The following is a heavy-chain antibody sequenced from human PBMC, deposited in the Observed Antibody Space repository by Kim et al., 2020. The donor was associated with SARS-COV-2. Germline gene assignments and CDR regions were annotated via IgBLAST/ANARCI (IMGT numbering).Heavy chain of an antibody. J-gene: IGHJ4*02. V-gene: IGHV3-23*01. D-gene: IGHD6-13*01. CDR3: ANPPGIAADREN. Sequence: SYADSFKGRCTISRDTSNNARYLQMNSLRAEDTAVYYWANPPGIAADRENWGQGTLVTVSS.